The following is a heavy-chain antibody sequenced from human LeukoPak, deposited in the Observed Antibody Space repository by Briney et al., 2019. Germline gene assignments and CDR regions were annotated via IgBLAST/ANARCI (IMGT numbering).Heavy chain of an antibody. D-gene: IGHD6-19*01. CDR1: GYTFTCYG. CDR2: ISAYNGNT. Sequence: ASVKVSCKGSGYTFTCYGISWVRQAPGQGLEWMGWISAYNGNTNYAPKLQGRVTMTTDTSTSTAYMELRSLRSDDTAVYYCARVQVAGILAVYWGQGTLVTVSS. J-gene: IGHJ4*02. V-gene: IGHV1-18*01. CDR3: ARVQVAGILAVY.